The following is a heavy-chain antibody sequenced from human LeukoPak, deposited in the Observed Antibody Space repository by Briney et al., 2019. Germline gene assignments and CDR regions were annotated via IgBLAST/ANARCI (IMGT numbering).Heavy chain of an antibody. D-gene: IGHD2-21*02. J-gene: IGHJ3*02. CDR3: ARAVGGYCGGDCPDI. V-gene: IGHV4-38-2*01. CDR1: GYSISSGYY. Sequence: SETLSLTCAVSGYSISSGYYWGWIRQPPGKGLEWIGSIYHSGSTYYNPSLKSRVTISVDTSKNQFSLKLSSVTAADTAVYYSARAVGGYCGGDCPDIWGQGTMVTVSS. CDR2: IYHSGST.